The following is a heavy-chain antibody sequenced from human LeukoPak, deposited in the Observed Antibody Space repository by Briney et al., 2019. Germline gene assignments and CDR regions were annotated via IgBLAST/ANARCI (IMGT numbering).Heavy chain of an antibody. CDR1: GFSFDDYA. V-gene: IGHV3-43D*04. J-gene: IGHJ6*04. Sequence: GGSLRLSCAASGFSFDDYAMHWVRQAPGKGLEWVSLISWDGGSTYYADSVKGRFTISRDNSKNSLYLQMNSLRAEDTALYYCAKDTDYGDYYYYGMDVWGKGTTVTVSS. D-gene: IGHD4-17*01. CDR2: ISWDGGST. CDR3: AKDTDYGDYYYYGMDV.